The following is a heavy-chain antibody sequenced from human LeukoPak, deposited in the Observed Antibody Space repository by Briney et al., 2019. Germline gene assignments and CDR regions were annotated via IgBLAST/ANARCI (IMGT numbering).Heavy chain of an antibody. CDR2: FDPEDGET. D-gene: IGHD2-2*03. CDR3: ATLKRVDIVVVPANRFDY. CDR1: GYPLTELS. Sequence: ASVKVSCKVSGYPLTELSMHWVRQAPGKGLEWMGGFDPEDGETIYAQKFQGRVTMTEDTSTDTAYMELSSLRSEDTAVYYCATLKRVDIVVVPANRFDYWGQGTLVTVSS. V-gene: IGHV1-24*01. J-gene: IGHJ4*02.